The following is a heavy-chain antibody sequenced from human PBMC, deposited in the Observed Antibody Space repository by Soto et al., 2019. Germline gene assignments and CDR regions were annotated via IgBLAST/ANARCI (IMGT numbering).Heavy chain of an antibody. V-gene: IGHV3-43*01. CDR2: ISWDGGST. Sequence: GGSLRLSCAASGFTFDDYTMHLVRQAPGKGLEWVSLISWDGGSTYYADSVKGRFTISRDNSKNSLYLQMNSLRTEDTALYYCAKDHGVPAARDYYYYGMDVWGQGTTVTVSS. CDR3: AKDHGVPAARDYYYYGMDV. D-gene: IGHD2-2*01. J-gene: IGHJ6*02. CDR1: GFTFDDYT.